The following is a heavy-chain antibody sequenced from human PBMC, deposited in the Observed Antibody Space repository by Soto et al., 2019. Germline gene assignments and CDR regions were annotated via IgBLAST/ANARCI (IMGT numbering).Heavy chain of an antibody. CDR2: ISAYTDDP. CDR3: ARVIPGAEAWFHP. J-gene: IGHJ5*02. CDR1: GNTFTIFG. Sequence: QGQLVQSGVEVKKPGASVKVSCSASGNTFTIFGVTWVRQAPGLGLEWMGWISAYTDDPSYAQKFQGRVTMTIDTSTSTAYLDLRSLTSDDTAVYYCARVIPGAEAWFHPWGEGTLVTFSS. D-gene: IGHD2-2*01. V-gene: IGHV1-18*01.